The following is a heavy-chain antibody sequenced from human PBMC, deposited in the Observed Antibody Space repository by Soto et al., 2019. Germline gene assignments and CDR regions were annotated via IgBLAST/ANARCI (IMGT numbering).Heavy chain of an antibody. CDR1: GYSFTNYW. CDR2: IDPSDSYS. D-gene: IGHD2-15*01. CDR3: AGHRGGQMPTRLDV. J-gene: IGHJ6*02. V-gene: IGHV5-10-1*01. Sequence: GESLKISCKGSGYSFTNYWISWVRQMPGQGLEWMGRIDPSDSYSNYGPSFQGLVTISTDKSISTVYLQWTSLKASDTAMYFCAGHRGGQMPTRLDVWGQGTAVTVSS.